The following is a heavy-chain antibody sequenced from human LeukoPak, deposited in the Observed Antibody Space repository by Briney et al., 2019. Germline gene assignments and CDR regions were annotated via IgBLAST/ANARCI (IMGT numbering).Heavy chain of an antibody. CDR2: ISAYNGNT. D-gene: IGHD2-2*01. Sequence: ASVKVSCKASGYTFTSYDISWVRQAPGQGLEWMGWISAYNGNTNYAQKLQGRVTMTTDTSTSTAYMELRSLRSDDTAVYYCARVSRHGVVVPASLIWGQGTLVTVSS. V-gene: IGHV1-18*01. J-gene: IGHJ4*02. CDR1: GYTFTSYD. CDR3: ARVSRHGVVVPASLI.